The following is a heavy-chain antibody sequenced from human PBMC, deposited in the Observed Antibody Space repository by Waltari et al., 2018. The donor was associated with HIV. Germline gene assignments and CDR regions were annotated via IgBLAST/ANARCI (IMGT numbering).Heavy chain of an antibody. J-gene: IGHJ6*02. CDR1: VVSFSRYA. CDR2: ISCRGNSR. V-gene: IGHV3-23*01. Sequence: EAKLLESGGGLVQPGGSLRLPCAAPVVSFSRYAMIWVRHAPGKGLEWVSGISCRGNSRYYADSVKGRFSISRDNSKNTLSLQMNSLRAEDTAVYYCARLMGTSFGMVIYYSYGMDVWGQGTTVTVSS. D-gene: IGHD3-3*01. CDR3: ARLMGTSFGMVIYYSYGMDV.